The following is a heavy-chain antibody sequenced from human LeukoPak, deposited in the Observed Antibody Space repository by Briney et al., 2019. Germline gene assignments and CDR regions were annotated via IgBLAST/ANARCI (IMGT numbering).Heavy chain of an antibody. CDR2: ISSSGSTI. CDR3: AKTSITMVRGGAPYYFDY. J-gene: IGHJ4*02. D-gene: IGHD3-10*01. V-gene: IGHV3-48*03. CDR1: GFTFSSYE. Sequence: GGSLRLSCAASGFTFSSYEMNWVRQAPGKGLEWVSYISSSGSTIYYADSVKGRFTISRDNSKNTLYLQMNSLRAEDTAVYYCAKTSITMVRGGAPYYFDYWGQGTLVTVSS.